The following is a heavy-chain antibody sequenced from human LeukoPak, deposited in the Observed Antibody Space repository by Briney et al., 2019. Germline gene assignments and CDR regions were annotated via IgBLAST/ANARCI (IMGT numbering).Heavy chain of an antibody. CDR2: IKQDGSEK. Sequence: GGSLRLSCAASGFTFSSYWMNWVRQAPGKGLEWVANIKQDGSEKYYVNSVKGRFTISRDNAKNSLYLQMNSLRAEDTAVYYCARRLRGYSYGFDYWGQGTLVTVSS. CDR1: GFTFSSYW. J-gene: IGHJ4*02. V-gene: IGHV3-7*01. CDR3: ARRLRGYSYGFDY. D-gene: IGHD5-18*01.